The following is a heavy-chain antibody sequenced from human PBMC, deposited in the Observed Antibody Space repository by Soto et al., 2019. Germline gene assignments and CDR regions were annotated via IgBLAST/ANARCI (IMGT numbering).Heavy chain of an antibody. CDR3: ARSVAVPGAHIDF. CDR1: RETMYSSD. CDR2: VYYTGST. J-gene: IGHJ4*02. D-gene: IGHD6-19*01. Sequence: SLTRTVCRETMYSSDWSGIRQSPGKGLEWLGYVYYTGSTNYSPSLRSRVSISVDTSKNEFSLRLSSVTAADTAVYFCARSVAVPGAHIDFWGQGTQVSVSS. V-gene: IGHV4-59*01.